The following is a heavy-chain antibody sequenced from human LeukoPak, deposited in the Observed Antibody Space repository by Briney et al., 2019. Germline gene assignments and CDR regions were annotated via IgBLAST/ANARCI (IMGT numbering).Heavy chain of an antibody. V-gene: IGHV1-2*02. Sequence: GASVKVSCKASGYTFTGYYMHWVRQAPGQGLEWMGWINPNSGGTNYAQKFQGRVTMTRDTSISTAYMELSRLRSDDTAVYYCARDFDPRGDCYAFDIWGQGTMVTVSS. CDR2: INPNSGGT. D-gene: IGHD2-21*02. J-gene: IGHJ3*02. CDR1: GYTFTGYY. CDR3: ARDFDPRGDCYAFDI.